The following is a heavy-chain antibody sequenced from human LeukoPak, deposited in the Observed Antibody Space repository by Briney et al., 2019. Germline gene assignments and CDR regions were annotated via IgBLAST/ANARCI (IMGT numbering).Heavy chain of an antibody. Sequence: RGSPRLSRTASGFSLCSYWMSWVRPAPGEGLGWVANIIQDGGEKYNADSEKGLFTISRDNANNPLYLQMNSLRADDSALYYCAKASAVAGTRDYWGQGTLVTVSS. CDR3: AKASAVAGTRDY. V-gene: IGHV3-7*03. CDR2: IIQDGGEK. D-gene: IGHD6-19*01. J-gene: IGHJ4*02. CDR1: GFSLCSYW.